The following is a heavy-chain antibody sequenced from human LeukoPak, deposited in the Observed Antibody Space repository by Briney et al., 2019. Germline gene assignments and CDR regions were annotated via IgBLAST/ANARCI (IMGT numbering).Heavy chain of an antibody. CDR2: ISWNSRTV. D-gene: IGHD3-10*01. Sequence: PGRSLRLSCAASGFAFHNYAMHWVRQAPGKGLEWVSSISWNSRTVGHADSVKGRFTISRDNARNSLYLQMNSLRAEDTALYYCATSPDYYGSGSHYNWGQGTLVTASS. CDR1: GFAFHNYA. V-gene: IGHV3-9*01. J-gene: IGHJ4*02. CDR3: ATSPDYYGSGSHYN.